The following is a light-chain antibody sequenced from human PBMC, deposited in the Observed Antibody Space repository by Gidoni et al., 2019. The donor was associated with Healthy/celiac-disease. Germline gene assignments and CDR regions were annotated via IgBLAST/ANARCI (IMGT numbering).Light chain of an antibody. J-gene: IGKJ4*01. CDR2: DAS. CDR3: QQRSNWPPALT. CDR1: QSVSSY. V-gene: IGKV3-11*01. Sequence: EIGLTQSPANLSLSPGERATLSCRASQSVSSYLAWYQQKPGQAPRLLIYDASNRATGIPARFSVSGSGTDFTLTISRLEPEDFAVYYCQQRSNWPPALTFGGGTKVEIK.